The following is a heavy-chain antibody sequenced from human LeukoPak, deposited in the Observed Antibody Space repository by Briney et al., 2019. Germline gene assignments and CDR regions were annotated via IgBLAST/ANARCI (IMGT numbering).Heavy chain of an antibody. CDR3: VRRWNYGIYYHIDV. CDR2: INDSERI. J-gene: IGHJ6*03. Sequence: SETLSLTCAVYGGSFSNYYWGWIRQSPVKGLEWIGEINDSERIIYNPSLKSRVTISVDRSKNQFSLRLNSVTAADTAIYYCVRRWNYGIYYHIDVWGKGTTVTVSS. D-gene: IGHD1-7*01. V-gene: IGHV4-34*01. CDR1: GGSFSNYY.